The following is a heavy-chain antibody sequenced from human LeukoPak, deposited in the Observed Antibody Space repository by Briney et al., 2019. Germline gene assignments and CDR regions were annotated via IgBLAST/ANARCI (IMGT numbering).Heavy chain of an antibody. Sequence: SETLSLTCTVSGGSISSSSYYWGWIRQPPGKGLEWIGYIYYSGSTNYNPSLKSRVTISVDTSKNQFSLKLSSVTAADTAVYYCARGSREYYFDYWGQGTLVTVSS. CDR2: IYYSGST. D-gene: IGHD3-10*01. V-gene: IGHV4-61*05. CDR3: ARGSREYYFDY. CDR1: GGSISSSSYY. J-gene: IGHJ4*02.